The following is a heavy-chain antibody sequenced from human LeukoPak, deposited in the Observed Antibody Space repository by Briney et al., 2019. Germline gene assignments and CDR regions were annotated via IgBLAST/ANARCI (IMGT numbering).Heavy chain of an antibody. J-gene: IGHJ4*02. Sequence: SETLSLTCTVSGGSISSSSYYRGWIRQPPGKGLEWIGSIYYSGSTYYNPSLKSRVTISVDTSKNQFSLKLSSVTAADTAVYYCARQVWGYCSSTSCSYYFDYWGQGTLVTVSS. CDR1: GGSISSSSYY. CDR2: IYYSGST. D-gene: IGHD2-2*01. V-gene: IGHV4-39*01. CDR3: ARQVWGYCSSTSCSYYFDY.